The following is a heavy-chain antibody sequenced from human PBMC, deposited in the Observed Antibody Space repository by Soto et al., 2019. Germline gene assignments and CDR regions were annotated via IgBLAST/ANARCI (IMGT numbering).Heavy chain of an antibody. J-gene: IGHJ4*02. V-gene: IGHV3-66*01. Sequence: EVQLVESGGGLVQPGGSLRLSCAASGFSVSNNYLIWVRQAPGMGLEWVSVIHRAGSTYYADSVKGRFTISRDNSKNTVYLQMNTLGANDAAVYYCARVDGATSGWGQGTLVTVSS. CDR3: ARVDGATSG. CDR1: GFSVSNNY. CDR2: IHRAGST. D-gene: IGHD2-15*01.